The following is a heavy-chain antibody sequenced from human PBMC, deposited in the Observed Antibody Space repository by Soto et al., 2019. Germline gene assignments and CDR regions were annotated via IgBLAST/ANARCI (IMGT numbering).Heavy chain of an antibody. CDR1: GYTFTGYY. CDR3: ARITIFGVATEPIQYGMDV. Sequence: ASVKVSCKASGYTFTGYYMHWVRQAPGQGREWMGWINPNSGSTNYAQKFQGRVTMTRDTSISTAYMELSRLRSDDTAVYYCARITIFGVATEPIQYGMDVWGQGXTVTVPS. CDR2: INPNSGST. J-gene: IGHJ6*02. V-gene: IGHV1-2*02. D-gene: IGHD3-3*01.